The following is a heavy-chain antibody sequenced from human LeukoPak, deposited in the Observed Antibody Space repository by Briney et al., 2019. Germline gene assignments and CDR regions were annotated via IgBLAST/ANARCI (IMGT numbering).Heavy chain of an antibody. CDR1: GGSISSYY. CDR3: ARHPDYYDSSGQNDY. V-gene: IGHV4-39*01. CDR2: IYYSGST. J-gene: IGHJ4*02. D-gene: IGHD3-22*01. Sequence: SETLSLTCTVSGGSISSYYWGWIRQPPGKGLEWIGSIYYSGSTYYNPSLKSRVTISVDTSKNQFSLKLSSVTAADTAVYYCARHPDYYDSSGQNDYWGQGTLVTVSS.